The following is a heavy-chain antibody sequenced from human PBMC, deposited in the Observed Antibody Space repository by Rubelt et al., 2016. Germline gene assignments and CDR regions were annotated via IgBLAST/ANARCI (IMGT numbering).Heavy chain of an antibody. CDR2: INAGNGDT. CDR3: ATHGSGWSFDY. CDR1: GYSFATYP. D-gene: IGHD6-19*01. J-gene: IGHJ4*02. V-gene: IGHV1-3*01. Sequence: QVQLVQSGSELKKPGASVKVSCKASGYSFATYPMNWVRQAPGQRLEWMGWINAGNGDTKYTQKFQGRFTITRDTSATTAYMELSSLRSEDTAVYYCATHGSGWSFDYWGQGTLVTVSS.